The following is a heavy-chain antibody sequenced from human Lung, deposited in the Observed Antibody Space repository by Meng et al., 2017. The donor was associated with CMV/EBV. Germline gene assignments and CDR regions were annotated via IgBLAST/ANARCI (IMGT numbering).Heavy chain of an antibody. CDR3: AINIVVVPAADFHYYYYGMDV. D-gene: IGHD2-2*01. V-gene: IGHV1-69*02. CDR2: IIPILGIA. Sequence: SVKVSCKASGGTFSSYTISWVRQAPGQGLEWMGRIIPILGIANYAQKFQGRVTITADKSTSTAYMELSSLRSEDTAVYYCAINIVVVPAADFHYYYYGMDVRGQGTTVTVSS. CDR1: GGTFSSYT. J-gene: IGHJ6*02.